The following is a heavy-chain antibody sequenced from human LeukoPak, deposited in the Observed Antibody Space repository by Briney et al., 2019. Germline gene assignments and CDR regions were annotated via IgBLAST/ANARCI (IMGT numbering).Heavy chain of an antibody. CDR1: GFTFSSYG. CDR3: AELGITTIGGV. J-gene: IGHJ6*04. V-gene: IGHV3-30*18. Sequence: GGSLRLSCAASGFTFSSYGVHWVRQAPGKGLEWVAVISYDGSYKYYADSVKGRFTISRDNSKNTLYLQMNSLRAEDTAVYYCAELGITTIGGVWGKGTTVTISS. D-gene: IGHD3-10*02. CDR2: ISYDGSYK.